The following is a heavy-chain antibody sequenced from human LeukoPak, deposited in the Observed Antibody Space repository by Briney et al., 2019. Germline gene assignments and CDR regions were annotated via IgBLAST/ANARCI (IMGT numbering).Heavy chain of an antibody. V-gene: IGHV4-59*01. CDR2: IYYSGST. J-gene: IGHJ4*02. D-gene: IGHD6-19*01. CDR3: ASGLVGAVFDY. CDR1: GGSISSYY. Sequence: SETLSLTCTVSGGSISSYYWSWIRQPPGKGLEWIGYIYYSGSTNYNPSLKSRVTVSVDTSKNQFSLKLSSVTAADTAVYYCASGLVGAVFDYWGQGTLVTVSS.